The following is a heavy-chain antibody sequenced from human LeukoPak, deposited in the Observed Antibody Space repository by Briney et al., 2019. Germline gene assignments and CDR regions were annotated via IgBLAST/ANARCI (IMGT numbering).Heavy chain of an antibody. CDR2: IYTSGST. D-gene: IGHD5-18*01. J-gene: IGHJ4*02. V-gene: IGHV4-61*02. Sequence: TSQTLSLTCTVSGGSISSGSYYWSWIRQPAGKGLEWIGRIYTSGSTNYNPSLKSRVTISVDTSKNQFSLKLSSVTAADTAVYYCARATARYSYGYNYWGQGTLVTVTS. CDR1: GGSISSGSYY. CDR3: ARATARYSYGYNY.